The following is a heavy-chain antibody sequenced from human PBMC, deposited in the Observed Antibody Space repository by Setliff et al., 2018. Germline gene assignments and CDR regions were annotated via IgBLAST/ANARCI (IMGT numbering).Heavy chain of an antibody. Sequence: ASVKVSCRASGYTFTAYYIHWVRQAPGQGLEWMGWINPNAGNINYIQKFQGRVTMTRDTSISTAYMELRRLKSDDTAVYYCARGEHIVSGDFYHYIDVWGKGTTVTVSS. V-gene: IGHV1-2*02. J-gene: IGHJ6*03. CDR1: GYTFTAYY. D-gene: IGHD2-15*01. CDR2: INPNAGNI. CDR3: ARGEHIVSGDFYHYIDV.